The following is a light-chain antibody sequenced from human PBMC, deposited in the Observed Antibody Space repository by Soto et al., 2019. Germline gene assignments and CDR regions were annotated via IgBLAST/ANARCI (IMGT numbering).Light chain of an antibody. CDR1: QTISSP. CDR3: QHNYGTPA. V-gene: IGKV1-39*01. Sequence: DIQMTQSPSSLSASVVDRFTITCRASQTISSPLSWYQQKPGKVPELLIYATSRLQSGVPSRFSGSRSGTDFTLTISSVQPEDFATYYCQHNYGTPAFGQGTRLEIK. CDR2: ATS. J-gene: IGKJ5*01.